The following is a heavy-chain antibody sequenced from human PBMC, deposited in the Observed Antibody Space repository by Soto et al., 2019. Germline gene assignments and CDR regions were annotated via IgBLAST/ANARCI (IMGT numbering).Heavy chain of an antibody. V-gene: IGHV4-61*01. Sequence: SETLALTCTVSGCSVSSGSYYGSWIRQPPGKGLEWIGYINYSGRTNTNPSLKSRAQMSLDTSKNQFSHTLTSAPAEHTAVHYSARSEVSGYYYNYWGQGTLVPDSS. CDR2: INYSGRT. D-gene: IGHD3-22*01. CDR1: GCSVSSGSYY. CDR3: ARSEVSGYYYNY. J-gene: IGHJ4*02.